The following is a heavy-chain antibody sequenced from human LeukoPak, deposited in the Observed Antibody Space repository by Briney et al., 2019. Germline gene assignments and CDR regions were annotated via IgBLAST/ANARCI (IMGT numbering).Heavy chain of an antibody. Sequence: PSETLSLTCAVSGGSISSSNWWSWVRQPPGKRLEWIGEIYHSGSTNYNPSLKSRVTISVDKSKNQFSLKLSSVTAADTAVYYCARYTGSWSTTFDYWGQGTLVTVSS. V-gene: IGHV4-4*02. CDR3: ARYTGSWSTTFDY. D-gene: IGHD6-13*01. CDR2: IYHSGST. CDR1: GGSISSSNW. J-gene: IGHJ4*02.